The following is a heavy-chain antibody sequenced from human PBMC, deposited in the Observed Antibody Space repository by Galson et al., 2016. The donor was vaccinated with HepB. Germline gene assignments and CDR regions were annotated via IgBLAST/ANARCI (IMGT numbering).Heavy chain of an antibody. Sequence: SLRLSCAAYESISDDHGVHWVRQAPGKGLEWVSGIIWRNGDRGYADSVKGRFTISRDNAKNSLYLRMNSLRVEDTALYYCVKDVTAGGMVIWGQGTTVTVS. CDR2: IIWRNGDR. CDR3: VKDVTAGGMVI. J-gene: IGHJ6*02. D-gene: IGHD3-16*01. V-gene: IGHV3-9*02. CDR1: ESISDDHG.